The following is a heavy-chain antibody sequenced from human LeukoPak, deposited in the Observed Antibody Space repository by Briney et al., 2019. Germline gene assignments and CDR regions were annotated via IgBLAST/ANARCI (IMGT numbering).Heavy chain of an antibody. CDR3: ATFTPLRAFDF. D-gene: IGHD3-16*01. V-gene: IGHV3-66*01. Sequence: TGGSLRLSCAASEFTVSSNYMNWVRQAPGKGLEWVSFIYSGGSTYYADSVRGRFTISRDSSKNTLYLQMNSLRAEDTAVHFCATFTPLRAFDFWGQGTLVTVSS. CDR2: IYSGGST. CDR1: EFTVSSNY. J-gene: IGHJ4*02.